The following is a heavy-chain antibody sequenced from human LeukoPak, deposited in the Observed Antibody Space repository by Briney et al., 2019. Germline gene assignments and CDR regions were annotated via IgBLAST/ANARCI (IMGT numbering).Heavy chain of an antibody. J-gene: IGHJ4*02. V-gene: IGHV3-23*01. CDR1: GFTFSSYA. CDR3: AKALAVYYYDSSGYPGY. CDR2: ISGSGGST. D-gene: IGHD3-22*01. Sequence: GGSLRLSCAASGFTFSSYAMGWVRQAPGKGLEWVSAISGSGGSTYYADSVKGRFTISRDNSKNTLYLQMDSLRAEDTAVYYCAKALAVYYYDSSGYPGYWGQGTLVTVSS.